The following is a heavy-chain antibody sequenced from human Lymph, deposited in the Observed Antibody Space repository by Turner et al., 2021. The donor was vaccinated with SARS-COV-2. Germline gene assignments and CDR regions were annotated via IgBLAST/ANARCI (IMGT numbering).Heavy chain of an antibody. D-gene: IGHD6-19*01. V-gene: IGHV4-59*08. CDR2: IHYSGST. Sequence: QVQLQESGPGLVRPSATLSLTCTVSGGSISSYYWSWIRQPPGKGLEWIGYIHYSGSTNYNLSLKSRVTISVDTSKNQFSLKLSSVTDADAAVYYCARHGFSGWYGGGMDVWGQGTTVTVSS. CDR1: GGSISSYY. CDR3: ARHGFSGWYGGGMDV. J-gene: IGHJ6*02.